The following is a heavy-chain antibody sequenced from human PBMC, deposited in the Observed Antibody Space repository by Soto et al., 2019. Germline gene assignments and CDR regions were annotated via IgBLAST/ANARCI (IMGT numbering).Heavy chain of an antibody. J-gene: IGHJ5*02. CDR3: ARGTVETMVRGVPCWFDP. CDR1: GGSFSGYY. CDR2: INHSGST. Sequence: QVQLQQWGAGLLKPSETLSLTCAVYGGSFSGYYWSWIRQPPGKGLEWIGEINHSGSTNYNPSLKSRVTISVDTSQNQFSLKRSYVTAADTAVYYCARGTVETMVRGVPCWFDPWGQGTLVTVSS. V-gene: IGHV4-34*01. D-gene: IGHD3-10*01.